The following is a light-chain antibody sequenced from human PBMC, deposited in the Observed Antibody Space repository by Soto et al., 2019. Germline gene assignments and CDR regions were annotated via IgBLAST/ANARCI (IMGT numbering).Light chain of an antibody. CDR2: GAS. Sequence: EMVLTHSPDTLSFSPSERSTLSSSSSQSISSNYLAWYQQKPGQAPRLVIYGASGGATGIPDRFSGSGSGTDFTLTISRLEPEDFAVYYCQQYGSSPPLTFGGGTKVDI. CDR1: QSISSNY. V-gene: IGKV3-20*01. CDR3: QQYGSSPPLT. J-gene: IGKJ4*01.